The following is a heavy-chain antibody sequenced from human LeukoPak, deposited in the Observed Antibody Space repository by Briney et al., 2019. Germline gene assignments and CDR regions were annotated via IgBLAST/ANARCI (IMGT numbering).Heavy chain of an antibody. CDR2: IIPILGIA. J-gene: IGHJ4*02. D-gene: IGHD2-15*01. Sequence: SVKVSCKASGGTFSSYAISWVRQAPGQGLEWMGRIIPILGIANYAQKFQGRVTITADKSTSTAYMELSSLRSEDTAVYYCARADYCSGGSCYNDYWGQGTLVTVSS. CDR1: GGTFSSYA. V-gene: IGHV1-69*04. CDR3: ARADYCSGGSCYNDY.